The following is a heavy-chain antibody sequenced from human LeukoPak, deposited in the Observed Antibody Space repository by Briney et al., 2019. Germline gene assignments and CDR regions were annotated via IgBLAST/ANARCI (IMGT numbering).Heavy chain of an antibody. CDR3: AKGSGSIFGVVISPNDFDY. J-gene: IGHJ4*02. V-gene: IGHV3-30*18. CDR2: ISYDGSNK. Sequence: PGGSLRLSCAASGFTFSSYGMHWVRQAPGKGLEWVAVISYDGSNKNYTDSVKGRFTISSDNSKNTLYLQMNGLRAEDTAVYYCAKGSGSIFGVVISPNDFDYWGQGTLVTVSS. CDR1: GFTFSSYG. D-gene: IGHD3-3*01.